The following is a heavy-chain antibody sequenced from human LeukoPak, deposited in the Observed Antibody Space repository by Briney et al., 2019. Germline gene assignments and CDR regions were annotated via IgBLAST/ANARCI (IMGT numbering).Heavy chain of an antibody. CDR1: GITVSNYG. J-gene: IGHJ4*02. D-gene: IGHD3-22*01. CDR3: AKRGVVIRVILVGFHKEAYYFDS. Sequence: GGSLRLSCAVSGITVSNYGMSWVRQAPGKGLEWVAGISGSGGGTNYADSVKGRFTISRDNFKNTLYLQMSSLRAEDTAVYSCAKRGVVIRVILVGFHKEAYYFDSWGQGALVTVSS. V-gene: IGHV3-23*01. CDR2: ISGSGGGT.